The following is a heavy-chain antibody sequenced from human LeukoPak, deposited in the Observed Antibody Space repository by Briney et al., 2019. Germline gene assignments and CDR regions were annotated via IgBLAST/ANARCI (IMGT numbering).Heavy chain of an antibody. V-gene: IGHV4-39*07. CDR1: GDSISTSNSY. D-gene: IGHD2-2*01. CDR3: ARGGHPRECSSTSCYENWFDP. J-gene: IGHJ5*02. Sequence: SETLSLTCTVSGDSISTSNSYWGWIRQPPGKGLEWIGSIYYSGNTYYNASLKSRVTISVDTSKNQFSLKLSSVTAADTAVYYCARGGHPRECSSTSCYENWFDPWGQGTLVTVSS. CDR2: IYYSGNT.